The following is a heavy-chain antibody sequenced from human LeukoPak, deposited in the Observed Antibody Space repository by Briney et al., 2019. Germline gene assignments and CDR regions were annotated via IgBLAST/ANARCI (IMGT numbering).Heavy chain of an antibody. D-gene: IGHD5-12*01. Sequence: GGSLRLSCAASGFTFSSYSMNWVRQAPGKGLEWVSSISSSSSYIYYADSVKGRFTISRGNAKNSLYLQMNSLRAEDTAVYYCARCLSGYDGDLGLDYWGQGTLVTVSS. V-gene: IGHV3-21*01. CDR2: ISSSSSYI. CDR1: GFTFSSYS. J-gene: IGHJ4*02. CDR3: ARCLSGYDGDLGLDY.